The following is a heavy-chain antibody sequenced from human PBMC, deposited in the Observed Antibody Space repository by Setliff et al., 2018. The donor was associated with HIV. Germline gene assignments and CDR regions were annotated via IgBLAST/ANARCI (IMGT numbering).Heavy chain of an antibody. CDR2: IRSKAYGGTA. V-gene: IGHV3-49*04. CDR1: GFTFGDYA. CDR3: TRDLGAGYNYGLYYYYYMDV. J-gene: IGHJ6*03. D-gene: IGHD5-12*01. Sequence: GGSLRLSCTASGFTFGDYAMSWVRQAPGKGLEWVGFIRSKAYGGTAEYAASVKGRFTISRDDSKSIAYLQMNSLKTEDTAVYYCTRDLGAGYNYGLYYYYYMDVWGKGTTVTVSS.